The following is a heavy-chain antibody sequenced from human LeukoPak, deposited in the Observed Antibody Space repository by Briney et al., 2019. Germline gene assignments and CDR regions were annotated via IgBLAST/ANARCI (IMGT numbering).Heavy chain of an antibody. J-gene: IGHJ4*02. Sequence: SGTLSLTCAISSGSISSSNWWSWVRQPPGKGLEWIGEIYHSGSTNYSPSLKSRATISVDKSKNQFSLKVTSVTAADTAVYYCARGGLWSDYWGQGTLVTVSS. CDR2: IYHSGST. D-gene: IGHD5-18*01. CDR3: ARGGLWSDY. CDR1: SGSISSSNW. V-gene: IGHV4-4*02.